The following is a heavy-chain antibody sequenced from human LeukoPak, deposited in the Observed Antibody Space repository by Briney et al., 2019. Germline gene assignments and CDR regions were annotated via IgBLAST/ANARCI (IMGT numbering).Heavy chain of an antibody. Sequence: PGGSLRLSCAASGFTFSNYWMSWVRQAPGKGLEWVANIKQGGSEKYYVDSVKGRFTISRDNAKNSLYLQMNSLRPDDTAVYFCARDRNVVGADFDYWGQGTLVTVSS. CDR2: IKQGGSEK. D-gene: IGHD2-15*01. J-gene: IGHJ4*02. V-gene: IGHV3-7*01. CDR3: ARDRNVVGADFDY. CDR1: GFTFSNYW.